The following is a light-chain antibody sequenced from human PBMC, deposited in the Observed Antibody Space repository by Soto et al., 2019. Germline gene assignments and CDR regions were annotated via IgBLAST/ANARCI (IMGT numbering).Light chain of an antibody. CDR2: KAS. Sequence: DFQMTQSPSTLSASIGDGVTISCRASQSIDSSLAWYQQKSGKAPKVVITKASILEGGVPSRFSGSVSGTEFTLTISNLQPDDFETYYCQQYKDYPLTFSGGTKVDIK. J-gene: IGKJ4*01. V-gene: IGKV1-5*03. CDR3: QQYKDYPLT. CDR1: QSIDSS.